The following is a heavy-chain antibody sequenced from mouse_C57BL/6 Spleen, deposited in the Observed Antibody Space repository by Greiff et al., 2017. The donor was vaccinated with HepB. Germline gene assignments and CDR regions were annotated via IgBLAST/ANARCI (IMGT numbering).Heavy chain of an antibody. CDR3: ARWAYDGYYYFDY. CDR2: IDPSDSYT. V-gene: IGHV1-59*01. J-gene: IGHJ2*01. D-gene: IGHD2-3*01. Sequence: QVQLQQPGAELVRPGTSVKLSCKASGYTFTSYWMHWVKQRPGQGLEWIGVIDPSDSYTNYNQKFKGKATLTVDTSSSTAYMQLSSLTSEDSAVYYCARWAYDGYYYFDYWGQGTTLTVSS. CDR1: GYTFTSYW.